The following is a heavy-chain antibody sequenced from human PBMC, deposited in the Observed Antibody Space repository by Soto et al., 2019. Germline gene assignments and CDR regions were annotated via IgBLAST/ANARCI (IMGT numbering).Heavy chain of an antibody. CDR2: ISAYNGNT. CDR3: AGDPRRTVRGVIITSWFDP. J-gene: IGHJ5*02. Sequence: QVQLVQSGAEVKKPGASVKVSCKASGYTFTSYGISWVRQAPGQGLEWMGWISAYNGNTNYAQKLQGRVTMTTDTSTSTAEMELRGRRSDDTAVYYCAGDPRRTVRGVIITSWFDPSGEGTLVTVSS. CDR1: GYTFTSYG. D-gene: IGHD3-10*01. V-gene: IGHV1-18*01.